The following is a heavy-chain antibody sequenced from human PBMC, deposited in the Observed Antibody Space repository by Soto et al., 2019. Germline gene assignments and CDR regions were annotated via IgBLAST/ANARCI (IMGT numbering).Heavy chain of an antibody. Sequence: RASVKVSCKASGGRFSNFGISWARQAPGQGLEWMGGIVPVFGRPNYAQRFRGRLTITADESTSTGYMELISLRSDDTAVYYCAREGSGYNFWGQGTQVTVSS. V-gene: IGHV1-69*13. CDR2: IVPVFGRP. CDR3: AREGSGYNF. CDR1: GGRFSNFG. J-gene: IGHJ4*02. D-gene: IGHD5-12*01.